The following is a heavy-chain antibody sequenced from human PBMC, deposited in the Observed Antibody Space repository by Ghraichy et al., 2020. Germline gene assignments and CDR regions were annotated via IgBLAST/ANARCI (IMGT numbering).Heavy chain of an antibody. CDR1: GYTLTELS. J-gene: IGHJ3*02. D-gene: IGHD1-26*01. CDR3: ATDMYRGGSYSDAFDI. V-gene: IGHV1-24*01. CDR2: FDPEDGET. Sequence: ASVKVSCKVSGYTLTELSMHWVRQAPGKGLEWMGGFDPEDGETIYAQKFQGRVTMTEDTSTDTAYMELSSLRSEDTAVYYCATDMYRGGSYSDAFDIWGQGTMVTVSS.